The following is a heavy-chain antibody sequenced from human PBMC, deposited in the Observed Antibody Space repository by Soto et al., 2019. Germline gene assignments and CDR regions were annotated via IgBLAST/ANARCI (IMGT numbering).Heavy chain of an antibody. CDR1: GFNFSNYW. V-gene: IGHV3-7*01. J-gene: IGHJ4*02. CDR3: ARDMGLSGYSSAFDY. Sequence: EVQLVGSGGDLVQPGGSLRVSCAASGFNFSNYWINWVRQAPGKGLEWVAIINQDGSKKYYVASVMDRFTISRDNAKNSLYLQMNSLRAEDTAVYFCARDMGLSGYSSAFDYWGQGTLVTVTS. CDR2: INQDGSKK. D-gene: IGHD5-12*01.